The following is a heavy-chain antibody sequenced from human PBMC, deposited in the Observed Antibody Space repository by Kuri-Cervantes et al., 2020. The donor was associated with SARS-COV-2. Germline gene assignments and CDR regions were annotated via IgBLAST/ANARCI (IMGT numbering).Heavy chain of an antibody. V-gene: IGHV4-34*01. CDR1: GGSFSGYY. CDR2: INHSGST. J-gene: IGHJ4*02. D-gene: IGHD1-1*01. CDR3: ARGVYWNDPRDASGFDY. Sequence: SETLSLTCAVYGGSFSGYYWSWIRQPPGKGLEWIGEINHSGSTNYNPSLKSRVTITVDTSKKQFSLKLSSVTAADTAVYYCARGVYWNDPRDASGFDYWGQRTLVTVSS.